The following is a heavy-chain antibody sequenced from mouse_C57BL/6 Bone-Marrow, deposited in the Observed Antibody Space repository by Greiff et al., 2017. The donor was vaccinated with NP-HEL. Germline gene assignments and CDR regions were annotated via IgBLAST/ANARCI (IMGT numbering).Heavy chain of an antibody. V-gene: IGHV1-82*01. J-gene: IGHJ1*03. Sequence: QVQLQQSGPELVKPGASVKISCKASGYAFSSSWMNWVKQRPGQGLEWIGRIYPADGYTNYNGKFKGKATLTADKSSSTAYMQLSSLTSEDSAVYFYGRRYYYGSWYFDVWGTGTTVTVSS. D-gene: IGHD1-1*01. CDR2: IYPADGYT. CDR3: GRRYYYGSWYFDV. CDR1: GYAFSSSW.